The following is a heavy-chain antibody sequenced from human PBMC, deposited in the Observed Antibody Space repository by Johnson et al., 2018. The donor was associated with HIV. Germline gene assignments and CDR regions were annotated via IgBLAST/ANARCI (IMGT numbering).Heavy chain of an antibody. CDR2: IKEDGGEK. CDR1: GFTFSSYW. D-gene: IGHD3-22*01. CDR3: ARDRPYYYDSSGLAPHDAFDI. J-gene: IGHJ3*02. V-gene: IGHV3-7*01. Sequence: MQLVESGGGLVQPGGSLRLSCAVSGFTFSSYWMTWVRQAPGKGLEWVANIKEDGGEKHYVDSVKGRFTISRDNAKNSLYLQMNSLRAEDTAVYFCARDRPYYYDSSGLAPHDAFDIWGQGTMVTVSS.